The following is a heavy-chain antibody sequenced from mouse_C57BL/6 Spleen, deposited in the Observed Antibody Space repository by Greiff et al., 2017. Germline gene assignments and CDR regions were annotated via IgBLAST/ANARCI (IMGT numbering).Heavy chain of an antibody. Sequence: VQLQQSGPELVKPGASVKISCKASGYAFSSSWMNWVKQRPGKGLEWIGRIYPGDGDTNYNGKFKGKATLTADKSSSTAYMQLSSLTSEDSAVYFCARSRITTVYFDYWGQGTTLTVAS. V-gene: IGHV1-82*01. CDR2: IYPGDGDT. CDR1: GYAFSSSW. CDR3: ARSRITTVYFDY. D-gene: IGHD1-1*01. J-gene: IGHJ2*01.